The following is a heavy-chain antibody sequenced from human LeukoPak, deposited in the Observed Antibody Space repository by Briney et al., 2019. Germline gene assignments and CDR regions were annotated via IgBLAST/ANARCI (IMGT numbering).Heavy chain of an antibody. CDR2: IYPGDSHT. Sequence: GESLKISCQGSGYSFTNYWIAWVRQMPGKGLEWMGGIYPGDSHTRYSPSFQGQVTISADKSISTAYLQWSSLKASDTAMYYCARLYSNNFDYWGQGTLVTVSS. J-gene: IGHJ4*02. D-gene: IGHD4-11*01. CDR1: GYSFTNYW. CDR3: ARLYSNNFDY. V-gene: IGHV5-51*01.